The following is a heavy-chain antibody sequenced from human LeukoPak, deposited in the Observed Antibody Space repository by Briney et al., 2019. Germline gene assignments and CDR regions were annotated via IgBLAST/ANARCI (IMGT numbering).Heavy chain of an antibody. V-gene: IGHV3-23*01. CDR2: ISGRGDNT. Sequence: GGSLRLSCVAFGFTFNSHAMSWVRQAPGKGLEWVSVISGRGDNTFYADSVKGRFTISRDNSKNTLSLQMNSLRAEDTAVYYCAKVSSRFLEWEDLDYWGQGTLVTVSS. CDR3: AKVSSRFLEWEDLDY. CDR1: GFTFNSHA. D-gene: IGHD3-3*01. J-gene: IGHJ4*02.